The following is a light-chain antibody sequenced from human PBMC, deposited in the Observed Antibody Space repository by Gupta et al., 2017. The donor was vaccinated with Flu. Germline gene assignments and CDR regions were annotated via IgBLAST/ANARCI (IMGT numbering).Light chain of an antibody. CDR3: QQSASAPRT. CDR1: QTIRSY. CDR2: AVS. J-gene: IGKJ4*02. V-gene: IGKV1-39*01. Sequence: DIQMTQSPSSLSASVGDRVTITCRASQTIRSYLNWYQQRPGKAPKLLIYAVSTLHGGVPSRFSGSGSGTDFTLTISRLQPEDFATYYCQQSASAPRTFGEGTKVEIK.